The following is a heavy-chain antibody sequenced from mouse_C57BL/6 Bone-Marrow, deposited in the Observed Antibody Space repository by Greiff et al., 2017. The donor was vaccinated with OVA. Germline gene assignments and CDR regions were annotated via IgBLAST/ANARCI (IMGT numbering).Heavy chain of an antibody. Sequence: QVQLKQSGAELVKPGASVKMSCKASGYTFTTYPIEWMKQNHGKSLEWIGNFHPYNDDTKYNEKFKGKATLTVEKSSSTVYLELSRLTSDDSAVYYCARRGIYDGYSYWYFDVWGTGTTVTVSS. CDR2: FHPYNDDT. CDR1: GYTFTTYP. D-gene: IGHD2-3*01. J-gene: IGHJ1*03. CDR3: ARRGIYDGYSYWYFDV. V-gene: IGHV1-47*01.